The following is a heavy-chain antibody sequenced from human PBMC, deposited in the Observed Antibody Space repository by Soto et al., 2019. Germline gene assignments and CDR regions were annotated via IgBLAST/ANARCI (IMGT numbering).Heavy chain of an antibody. Sequence: QVQLQESGPGLVRPSETLSLTCTVSGGSISAYYWGWVRQPPGKGLEWIGHIYYTGGTRYNPSLKSRVTISVETSRIHFSLRLNSVTAADTAVYYCARTLVTGYSDSWGQGTLVTVSS. CDR1: GGSISAYY. V-gene: IGHV4-59*01. CDR2: IYYTGGT. CDR3: ARTLVTGYSDS. J-gene: IGHJ4*02. D-gene: IGHD3-9*01.